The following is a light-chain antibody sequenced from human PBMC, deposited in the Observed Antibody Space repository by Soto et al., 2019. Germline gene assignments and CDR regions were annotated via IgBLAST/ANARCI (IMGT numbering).Light chain of an antibody. V-gene: IGKV1-13*02. CDR3: QQHNTLPFT. Sequence: AIQLTQSPSSLSASVGDRVTISCRASQGIKSALVWYQQKPGKSPKLLVYDASSLEGGVPSRFSGSGSGTDFTLTISSLQPEDLATYYCQQHNTLPFTFGRGTKVEIK. J-gene: IGKJ4*01. CDR2: DAS. CDR1: QGIKSA.